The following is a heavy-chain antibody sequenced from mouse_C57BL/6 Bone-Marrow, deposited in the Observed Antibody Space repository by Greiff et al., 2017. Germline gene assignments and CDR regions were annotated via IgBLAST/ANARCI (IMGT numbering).Heavy chain of an antibody. V-gene: IGHV5-6*02. Sequence: DVKLVESGGDLVKPGGSLKLSCAASGFTFSSYGMSWVRQTPDKRLEWVATISSGGSYTYYPDSVKGRFTISRDNAKNTLYLQMSSLKSEDTAVYYCARRWLLAWFAYWGQGTLVTVSA. CDR1: GFTFSSYG. CDR3: ARRWLLAWFAY. D-gene: IGHD2-3*01. CDR2: ISSGGSYT. J-gene: IGHJ3*01.